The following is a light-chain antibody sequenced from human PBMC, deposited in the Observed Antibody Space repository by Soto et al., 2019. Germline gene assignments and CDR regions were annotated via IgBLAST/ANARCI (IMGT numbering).Light chain of an antibody. V-gene: IGLV1-51*02. CDR3: GTWYSSLSTWV. Sequence: QSVLTQPPSVSAAPGQTVTISCSGTSSNIGNNYVSWYQQFPGAAPKLLIYENNKRPSGIPDRFSGSKSGTSATLGITGLQTGDEADYYCGTWYSSLSTWVFGGGTKVTVL. CDR2: ENN. J-gene: IGLJ3*02. CDR1: SSNIGNNY.